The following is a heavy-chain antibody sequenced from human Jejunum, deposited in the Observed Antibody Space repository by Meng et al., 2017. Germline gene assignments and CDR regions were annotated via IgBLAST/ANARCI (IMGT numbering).Heavy chain of an antibody. J-gene: IGHJ4*02. CDR1: GYTFTNFG. V-gene: IGHV1-8*03. CDR2: MNPNSGKT. CDR3: ARGFDF. Sequence: QVQLGQTGAEVKKPGASVRVSCKTSGYTFTNFGINWVRQATGQGLEWMGWMNPNSGKTVYAQKFQDRFIITRDTSISTAYMQLNSLRSEDTAVYYCARGFDFWGQGTLVTVSS.